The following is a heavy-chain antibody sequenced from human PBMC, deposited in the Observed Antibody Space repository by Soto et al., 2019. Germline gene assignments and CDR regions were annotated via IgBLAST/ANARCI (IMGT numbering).Heavy chain of an antibody. CDR1: GFSLNTSGVG. CDR2: IFWNGDK. D-gene: IGHD6-19*01. CDR3: EPRRIAELGRAVWFDT. V-gene: IGHV2-5*01. Sequence: SVPTLVNPTQTLTLTCSFSGFSLNTSGVGVGWIRQPPGKALEWLAIIFWNGDKRYSPSLKSRLTITKDTSKNQVVLTMTNMETVDKEKYFCEPRRIAELGRAVWFDTWGQGTLVTVSS. J-gene: IGHJ5*02.